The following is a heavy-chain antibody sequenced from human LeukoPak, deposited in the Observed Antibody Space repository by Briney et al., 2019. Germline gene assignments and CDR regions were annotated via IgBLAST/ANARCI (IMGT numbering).Heavy chain of an antibody. CDR1: GYTFTGYY. CDR3: ARDPVAGTEYYYMDV. Sequence: ASVKVSCKASGYTFTGYYMHWVRQAPGQGLEWMGWINPNSGGTNYAQKFQGRVTMTRDTSISTAYMELSRLRSDDTAVYYCARDPVAGTEYYYMDVWGKGTTVTVSS. CDR2: INPNSGGT. J-gene: IGHJ6*03. V-gene: IGHV1-2*02. D-gene: IGHD6-19*01.